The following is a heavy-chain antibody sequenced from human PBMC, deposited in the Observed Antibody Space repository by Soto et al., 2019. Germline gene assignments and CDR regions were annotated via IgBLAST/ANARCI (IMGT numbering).Heavy chain of an antibody. Sequence: SETLSLTCTVSGGFLSKFYWSWVRQTPEGGLEWIGYMFYSGVANYDPALKSRAAISLDMSKNQFSLKLSSVTAADTAVYYCAGGDYYHSSGYYFYYYTMDVWGQGTTVTVSS. D-gene: IGHD3-22*01. CDR1: GGFLSKFY. J-gene: IGHJ6*02. V-gene: IGHV4-59*01. CDR2: MFYSGVA. CDR3: AGGDYYHSSGYYFYYYTMDV.